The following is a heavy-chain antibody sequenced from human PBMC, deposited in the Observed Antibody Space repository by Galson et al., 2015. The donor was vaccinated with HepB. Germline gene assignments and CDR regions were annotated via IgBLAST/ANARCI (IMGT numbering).Heavy chain of an antibody. Sequence: SLRLSCAASGFTFSSYGMHWVRQAPGKGLEWVAVIWYDGSNKYYADSVKGRFTISRDNSKNTLYLQMNSLRAEDTAVYYCAREFGRRALTPGGYYYYYGMDVWGQGTTVTVSS. CDR3: AREFGRRALTPGGYYYYYGMDV. CDR1: GFTFSSYG. J-gene: IGHJ6*02. CDR2: IWYDGSNK. D-gene: IGHD1-14*01. V-gene: IGHV3-33*01.